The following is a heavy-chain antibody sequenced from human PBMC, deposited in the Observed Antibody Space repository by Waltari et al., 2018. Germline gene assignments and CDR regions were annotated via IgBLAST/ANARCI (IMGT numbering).Heavy chain of an antibody. J-gene: IGHJ5*02. V-gene: IGHV4-34*01. Sequence: QVQLQQWGAGLLKPSETLSLTCAVYGGSFSGYYWSGIRQPPGKGLEWIGEINHSGSTNYNPSLKSRVTISVDTSKNQFSLKLSSVTAADTAVYYCARRGSFRGVWQYNWFDPWGQGTLVTVSS. D-gene: IGHD3-10*01. CDR3: ARRGSFRGVWQYNWFDP. CDR2: INHSGST. CDR1: GGSFSGYY.